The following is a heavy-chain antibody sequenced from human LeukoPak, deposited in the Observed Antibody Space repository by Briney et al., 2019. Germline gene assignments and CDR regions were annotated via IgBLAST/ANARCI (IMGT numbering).Heavy chain of an antibody. V-gene: IGHV3-21*01. Sequence: GGSERLFCAPYGLTSSTFCTNWVRQTRGRGRECVPAIIGSGSDIYYADSVKGRFNISRDNPKRSLYLQMNSLRAEDTAVYYCARRTFPNDAFDVWGQGTVVTVSS. J-gene: IGHJ3*01. D-gene: IGHD1-7*01. CDR3: ARRTFPNDAFDV. CDR2: IIGSGSDI. CDR1: GLTSSTFC.